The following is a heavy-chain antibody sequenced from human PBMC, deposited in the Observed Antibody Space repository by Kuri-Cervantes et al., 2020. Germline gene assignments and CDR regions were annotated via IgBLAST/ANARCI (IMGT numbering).Heavy chain of an antibody. Sequence: GESLKISWAASGFTFSSYAMSWVRQAPGKGLEWVSAISGSGGSTYYADSVEGRFTISRDDSKNTLYLQMNSLRAEDTAVYYCARDTYYRSGGSCYYYYYGMDVWGQGTTVTVSS. CDR2: ISGSGGST. CDR1: GFTFSSYA. J-gene: IGHJ6*02. CDR3: ARDTYYRSGGSCYYYYYGMDV. V-gene: IGHV3-23*01. D-gene: IGHD2-15*01.